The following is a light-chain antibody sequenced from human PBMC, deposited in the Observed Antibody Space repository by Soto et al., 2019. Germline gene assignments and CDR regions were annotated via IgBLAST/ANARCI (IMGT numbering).Light chain of an antibody. CDR1: QSISSW. CDR2: KAS. CDR3: QQYNSYPWT. J-gene: IGKJ1*01. V-gene: IGKV1-5*03. Sequence: DIQMTQSPSTLSASVGDRVPITCRASQSISSWLAWYQQKPGKAPKLLIYKASSLESGVPSRFSGSGSGTEFTLTISSLQPDDFATYYCQQYNSYPWTFGQGTKVAIK.